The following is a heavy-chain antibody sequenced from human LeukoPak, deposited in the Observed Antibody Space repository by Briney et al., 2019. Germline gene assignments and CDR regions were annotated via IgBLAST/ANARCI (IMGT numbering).Heavy chain of an antibody. D-gene: IGHD4/OR15-4a*01. CDR1: GGSISSGDYY. CDR2: IYYSGST. V-gene: IGHV4-30-4*08. Sequence: SETLSLTCTVSGGSISSGDYYWSWIRQPPGKGLEWIGYIYYSGSTYYNPSLKSRVTISVDTSKNQFSLKLSSVTAADTAVYYCAGARSLNDAFDIWGQGTMVTVSS. J-gene: IGHJ3*02. CDR3: AGARSLNDAFDI.